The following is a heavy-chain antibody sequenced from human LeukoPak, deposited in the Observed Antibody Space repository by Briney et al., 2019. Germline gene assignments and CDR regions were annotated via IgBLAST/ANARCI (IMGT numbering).Heavy chain of an antibody. D-gene: IGHD2-21*02. J-gene: IGHJ6*02. CDR3: AGGSYCGGDCYSSYYYYGMDV. CDR2: IYYSGST. V-gene: IGHV4-39*07. Sequence: SETLSLTCTVSGGSISSSSYYWGWIRQPPRKGLEWIGSIYYSGSTYYNPSLKSRVTISVDTSKNQFSLKLSSVTAADTAVYYCAGGSYCGGDCYSSYYYYGMDVWGQGTTVTVSS. CDR1: GGSISSSSYY.